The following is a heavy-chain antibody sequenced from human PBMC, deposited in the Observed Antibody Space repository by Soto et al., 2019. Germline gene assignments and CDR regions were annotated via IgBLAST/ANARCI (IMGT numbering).Heavy chain of an antibody. J-gene: IGHJ3*02. CDR2: ITWNSGGI. V-gene: IGHV3-9*01. CDR1: GFTFDDYA. CDR3: AKAMGSSWYITHDAFHI. Sequence: PGGSLRLSCAASGFTFDDYAMHWVRQAPGKGLEWVSGITWNSGGIGYADSVKGRFTISRDNAKNSLYLQMNSLRAEDTALYYCAKAMGSSWYITHDAFHIWGQGTMVTVSS. D-gene: IGHD6-13*01.